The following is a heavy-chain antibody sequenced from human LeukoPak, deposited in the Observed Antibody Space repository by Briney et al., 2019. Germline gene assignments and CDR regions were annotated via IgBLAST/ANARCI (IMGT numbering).Heavy chain of an antibody. V-gene: IGHV4-59*01. CDR2: IYYSGST. D-gene: IGHD3-3*01. CDR3: ASRIFVGAFDI. CDR1: GGSTSSYY. J-gene: IGHJ3*02. Sequence: SETLSLTCTVSGGSTSSYYWSWIRQPPGKGLEWIGYIYYSGSTNYNPSLKSRVTISVDTSKNQFSLKLSSVTAADTAVYYCASRIFVGAFDIWGQGTMVTVSS.